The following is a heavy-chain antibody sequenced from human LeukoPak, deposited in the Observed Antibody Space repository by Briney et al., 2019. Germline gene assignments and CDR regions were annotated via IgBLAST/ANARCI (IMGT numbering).Heavy chain of an antibody. D-gene: IGHD2-2*01. CDR3: ARKVENPGSSTSYMDV. V-gene: IGHV3-33*01. J-gene: IGHJ6*03. CDR2: IWYDGSNK. Sequence: GRSLRLSCAASGFTFSSYGMHWVRQAPGKGLEWVAVIWYDGSNKYYADSVKGRFTISRDNSKNTLYLQMNSLRAEDTAVYYCARKVENPGSSTSYMDVWGKGTTVTVSS. CDR1: GFTFSSYG.